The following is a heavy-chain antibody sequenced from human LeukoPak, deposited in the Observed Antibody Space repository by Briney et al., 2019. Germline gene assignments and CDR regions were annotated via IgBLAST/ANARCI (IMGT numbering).Heavy chain of an antibody. V-gene: IGHV4-4*02. Sequence: SGTLSLTCAVSGGSISSSNWWSWVRPPPGKGLEWIGEIYHSGSTNYNPSLKSRVTISVDKSKNQFSLKLSSVTAADTAVYYCAYNVDTAMADSENWGQGTLVTVSS. CDR3: AYNVDTAMADSEN. J-gene: IGHJ4*02. CDR2: IYHSGST. CDR1: GGSISSSNW. D-gene: IGHD5-18*01.